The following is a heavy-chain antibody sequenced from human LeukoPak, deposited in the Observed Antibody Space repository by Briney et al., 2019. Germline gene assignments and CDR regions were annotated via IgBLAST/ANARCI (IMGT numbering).Heavy chain of an antibody. J-gene: IGHJ4*02. D-gene: IGHD5-18*01. CDR2: IHYSGST. V-gene: IGHV4-59*01. CDR1: GGSISSDY. Sequence: SETLSLTCTVSGGSISSDYWSWVRQPPGKGLEWIGYIHYSGSTNYNASLKSRLTMSVDMSKNQFSLKLTSVTAADTAVYYCARASNTAMVDYWGQGTLVTVSS. CDR3: ARASNTAMVDY.